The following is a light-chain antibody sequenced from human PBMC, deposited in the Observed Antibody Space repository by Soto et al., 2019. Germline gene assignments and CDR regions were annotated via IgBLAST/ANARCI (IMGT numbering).Light chain of an antibody. CDR3: QQYASSPIT. Sequence: EIVLTQSPGTLSLSPGDRATLSCRASQSVSSSYLAWYQQKPGQAPRLLIYGASTRATGIPDRFSGDGSVTHFTLTISRLEPEDFAVYFCQQYASSPITFGQGTRLEIK. CDR1: QSVSSSY. J-gene: IGKJ5*01. V-gene: IGKV3-20*01. CDR2: GAS.